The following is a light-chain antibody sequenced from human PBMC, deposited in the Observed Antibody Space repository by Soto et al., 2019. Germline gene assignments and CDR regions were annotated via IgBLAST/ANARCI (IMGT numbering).Light chain of an antibody. CDR3: QQYNNWPV. V-gene: IGKV3-15*01. Sequence: EIVMTQSPASLSVSPGERVTLSCRASQSVSSNLAWYQQKPGQAPRLLIYAASTRATGIPARFSGSGSGTEFTLTISSLQSEDFAVYYCQQYNNWPVFGQGTKVDI. CDR1: QSVSSN. CDR2: AAS. J-gene: IGKJ1*01.